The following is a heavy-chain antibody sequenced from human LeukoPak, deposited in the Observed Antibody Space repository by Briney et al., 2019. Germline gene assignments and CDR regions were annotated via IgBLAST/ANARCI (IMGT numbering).Heavy chain of an antibody. CDR1: GYTFTCYD. CDR2: MNPNSGNT. CDR3: ARSLMSSSCPDY. D-gene: IGHD6-13*01. Sequence: ASVKVSCKASGYTFTCYDINWVRQATGQGLEWMGWMNPNSGNTGYAQKFQGRVAMTRNTSISTAYMELSSLRSEDTAVYYCARSLMSSSCPDYWGQGTLVTVSS. J-gene: IGHJ4*02. V-gene: IGHV1-8*01.